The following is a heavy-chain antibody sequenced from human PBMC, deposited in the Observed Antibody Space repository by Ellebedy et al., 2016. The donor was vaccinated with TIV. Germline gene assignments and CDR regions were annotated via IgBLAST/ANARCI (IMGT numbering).Heavy chain of an antibody. D-gene: IGHD3-22*01. CDR3: ARSYYDRLLDC. Sequence: GGSLRLSCAASGFTFSSYSMNWVRQAPGKGLEWVSYFSISSSTIYYADSVKGRFTISRDNAKNSLYLQMNSLRAEDTAVYYCARSYYDRLLDCWGQGALVTVSS. J-gene: IGHJ4*02. CDR2: FSISSSTI. CDR1: GFTFSSYS. V-gene: IGHV3-48*01.